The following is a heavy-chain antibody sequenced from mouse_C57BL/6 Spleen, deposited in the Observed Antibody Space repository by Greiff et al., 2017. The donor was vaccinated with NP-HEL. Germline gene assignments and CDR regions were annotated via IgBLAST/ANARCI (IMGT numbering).Heavy chain of an antibody. D-gene: IGHD2-4*01. CDR3: ARGGGDYDAFDY. J-gene: IGHJ2*01. CDR2: INPNNGGT. V-gene: IGHV1-26*01. CDR1: GYTFTDYY. Sequence: EVQLQQSGPELVKPGASVKISCKASGYTFTDYYMNWVKQSHGKSLEWIGDINPNNGGTSYNQKFKGKATLTVDKYSSTAYMELRSLTSEESAVYYCARGGGDYDAFDYWGQGTTLTVSS.